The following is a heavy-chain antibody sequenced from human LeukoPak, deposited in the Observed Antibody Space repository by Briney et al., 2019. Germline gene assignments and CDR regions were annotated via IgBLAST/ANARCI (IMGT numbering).Heavy chain of an antibody. CDR3: ARRGEGGSYFSY. D-gene: IGHD1-26*01. V-gene: IGHV4-59*08. J-gene: IGHJ4*02. CDR2: IYDTGSI. CDR1: GGSISSYY. Sequence: SETLSLTCTVSGGSISSYYWSWIRQPPGKGLEWIGYIYDTGSINYNPSLKSRVTMSVDSSKNQFSLNLSSVTAADTAVYYCARRGEGGSYFSYWGQGTLVTVSS.